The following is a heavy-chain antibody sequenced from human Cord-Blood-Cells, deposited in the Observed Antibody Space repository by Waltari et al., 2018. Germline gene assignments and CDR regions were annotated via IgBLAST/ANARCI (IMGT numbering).Heavy chain of an antibody. D-gene: IGHD3-3*01. CDR2: INHSGST. Sequence: QVQLQQWGAGLLKPSETLSLTCAVYGGSISGYYWSWIRQPPGKGLEWIGEINHSGSTNYNPSLKSRVTISVDTSKNQFSLKLSSVTAADTAVYYCASGTGYDFSQSGYYYMDVWGKGTTVTVSS. J-gene: IGHJ6*03. CDR3: ASGTGYDFSQSGYYYMDV. V-gene: IGHV4-34*01. CDR1: GGSISGYY.